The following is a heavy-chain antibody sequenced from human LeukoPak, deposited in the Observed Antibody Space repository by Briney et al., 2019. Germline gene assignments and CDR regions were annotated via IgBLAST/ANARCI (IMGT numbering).Heavy chain of an antibody. V-gene: IGHV3-20*04. CDR1: GFTFDDHG. CDR2: INWNGGST. CDR3: ARDLGIYCSSTSCSRGYFDY. Sequence: GGSLRLSCAASGFTFDDHGMSWVRQAPGKGLEWVSGINWNGGSTGYADSVKGRFTISRDNAKNSLYLQMNSLRAEDTALYYCARDLGIYCSSTSCSRGYFDYWGQGTLVTVSS. D-gene: IGHD2-2*01. J-gene: IGHJ4*02.